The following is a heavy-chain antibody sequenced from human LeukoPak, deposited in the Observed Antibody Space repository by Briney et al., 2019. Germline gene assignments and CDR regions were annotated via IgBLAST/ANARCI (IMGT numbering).Heavy chain of an antibody. D-gene: IGHD3-22*01. J-gene: IGHJ3*02. CDR3: ARKYYYDGSDAFDI. Sequence: ASVKVSCKASGGTFSSYAISWVRQAPGQGLEWMGGIIPIFGTANYAQKFQGRVTITADESTSTAYMELSSLRSEDTAVYYCARKYYYDGSDAFDIWGQGTMVTVSS. CDR1: GGTFSSYA. CDR2: IIPIFGTA. V-gene: IGHV1-69*13.